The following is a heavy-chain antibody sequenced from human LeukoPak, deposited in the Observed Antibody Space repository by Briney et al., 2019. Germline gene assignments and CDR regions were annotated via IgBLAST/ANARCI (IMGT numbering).Heavy chain of an antibody. CDR1: GFTFSHYD. J-gene: IGHJ4*02. Sequence: PGGSLRLSCAASGFTFSHYDMTWVRQAPGKGLEWVSGIITSGTNTYYADSVKGRFTISRDNSRNTLYLQMNSLRAEDTAVYYCALSIFYDSSGLDYWGQGTLVTVSS. D-gene: IGHD3-22*01. V-gene: IGHV3-23*01. CDR2: IITSGTNT. CDR3: ALSIFYDSSGLDY.